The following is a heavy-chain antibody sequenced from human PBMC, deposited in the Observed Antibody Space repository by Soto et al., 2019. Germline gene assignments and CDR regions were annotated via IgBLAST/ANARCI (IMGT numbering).Heavy chain of an antibody. CDR2: IYYSGST. Sequence: SETLSLTCTVSGGSISSGGYYWSWIRQHPGKGLEWIGYIYYSGSTYYNPSLKSRVTISVDTSKNQFSLKLSSVTAADTAVYYCARDRMAARPNWFDPWGQGTLVTVSS. V-gene: IGHV4-31*03. D-gene: IGHD6-6*01. J-gene: IGHJ5*02. CDR3: ARDRMAARPNWFDP. CDR1: GGSISSGGYY.